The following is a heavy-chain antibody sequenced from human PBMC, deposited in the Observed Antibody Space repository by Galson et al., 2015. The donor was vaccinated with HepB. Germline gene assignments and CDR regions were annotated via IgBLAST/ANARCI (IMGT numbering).Heavy chain of an antibody. J-gene: IGHJ4*02. Sequence: ETLSLTCTVSSGSISSYYWNWIRQPPGKGLEWIGYIDYSGSTNYNPSLKSRVTISVDTSMNQFSLKLKSVTAADTAVYYCARQGSGYYGSGTYQYWGQGTLVTVSS. CDR1: SGSISSYY. D-gene: IGHD3-10*01. CDR3: ARQGSGYYGSGTYQY. CDR2: IDYSGST. V-gene: IGHV4-59*08.